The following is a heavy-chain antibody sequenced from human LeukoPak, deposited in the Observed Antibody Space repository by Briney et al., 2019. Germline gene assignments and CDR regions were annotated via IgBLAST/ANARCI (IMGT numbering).Heavy chain of an antibody. CDR2: IFYSGST. CDR1: GGSITSYY. V-gene: IGHV4-59*08. CDR3: ARHGRNSGAPNY. J-gene: IGHJ4*02. Sequence: SETLSLTCTVSGGSITSYYWSWIRQPPGKGLEWVEYIFYSGSTNYNPSLKSRVTISVDTSKNQFSLNLSSVTAADTAMYYCARHGRNSGAPNYWGQGTLVTVSS. D-gene: IGHD6-19*01.